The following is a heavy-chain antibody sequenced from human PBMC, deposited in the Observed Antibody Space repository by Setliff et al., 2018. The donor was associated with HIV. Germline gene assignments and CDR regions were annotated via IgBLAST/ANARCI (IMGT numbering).Heavy chain of an antibody. J-gene: IGHJ4*02. CDR2: IYYSGST. Sequence: SETQSLTCTVSGGSISSSSYYWGWICQPPGKGLEWIGSIYYSGSTYYNPSLKSRVTISVDTSKNQFSLKLSSVTAADTAVYYCASYRKAERWLQLGGDFDYWGQGTLVTVSS. CDR1: GGSISSSSYY. D-gene: IGHD5-12*01. V-gene: IGHV4-39*01. CDR3: ASYRKAERWLQLGGDFDY.